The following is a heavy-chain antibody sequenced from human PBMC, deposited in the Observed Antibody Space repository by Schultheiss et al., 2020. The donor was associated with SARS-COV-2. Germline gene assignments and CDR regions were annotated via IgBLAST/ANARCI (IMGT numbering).Heavy chain of an antibody. V-gene: IGHV3-49*04. D-gene: IGHD2-2*01. CDR2: IRSKAYGGTT. J-gene: IGHJ4*02. CDR3: TKCSSTSCYPLLFDY. CDR1: GFTFGDYA. Sequence: GGSLRLSCTASGFTFGDYAMSWVRQAPGKGLEWVGFIRSKAYGGTTEYAASVKGRFTISRDDSKSIAYLQMNSLKTEDTAVYYCTKCSSTSCYPLLFDYWGQGTLVTVSS.